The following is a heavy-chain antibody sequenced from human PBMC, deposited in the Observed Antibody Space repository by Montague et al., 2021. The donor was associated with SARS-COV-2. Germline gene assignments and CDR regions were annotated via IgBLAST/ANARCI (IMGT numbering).Heavy chain of an antibody. CDR1: GASITSSNW. D-gene: IGHD2-15*01. J-gene: IGHJ5*02. Sequence: SETLSLTCTVSGASITSSNWWNWVRQPPGKGLEWIGQIYHSGSANYNLSLKSRLTLSLDKSKNQFSLNLSSVTAADTAVYYCARQIQQVVLSPAKLTNWFDPWGLGTLVTVAS. CDR2: IYHSGSA. CDR3: ARQIQQVVLSPAKLTNWFDP. V-gene: IGHV4-4*02.